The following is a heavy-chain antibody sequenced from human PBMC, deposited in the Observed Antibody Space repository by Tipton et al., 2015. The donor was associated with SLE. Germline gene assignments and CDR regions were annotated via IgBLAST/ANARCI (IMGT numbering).Heavy chain of an antibody. CDR3: ARDVASGSYYGLDV. D-gene: IGHD3-10*01. J-gene: IGHJ6*01. Sequence: SLRLSCEGSSGFTFNSYEMNWVRQAPGRGLEWVSYINSRGTVNYADSVKGRFTISRDNAKNSLYLQMNSLTAEDTAVYYCARDVASGSYYGLDVWGQGTTVTVSS. CDR2: INSRGTV. V-gene: IGHV3-48*03. CDR1: GFTFNSYE.